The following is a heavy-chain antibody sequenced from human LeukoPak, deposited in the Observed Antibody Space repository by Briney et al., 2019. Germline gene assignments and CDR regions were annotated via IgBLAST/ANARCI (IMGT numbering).Heavy chain of an antibody. CDR2: INHSGST. J-gene: IGHJ4*02. V-gene: IGHV4-34*01. CDR3: ARRIWYHDILTAYNI. CDR1: GGSFSGYY. D-gene: IGHD3-9*01. Sequence: SETLSLTCAVYGGSFSGYYWSWIRQPPGKGLEWIGEINHSGSTNFNPSLKSRVTISVDTSKNQFSLNLSSVTAADTAVYYCARRIWYHDILTAYNIWGQGTPVTVSS.